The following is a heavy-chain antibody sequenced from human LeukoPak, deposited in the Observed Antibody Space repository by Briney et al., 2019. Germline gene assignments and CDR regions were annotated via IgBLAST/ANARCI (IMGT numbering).Heavy chain of an antibody. D-gene: IGHD6-13*01. CDR3: TRDSSGWYEDWFDP. V-gene: IGHV3-73*01. CDR1: GFTFSGSA. CDR2: IRSKANSYAT. J-gene: IGHJ5*02. Sequence: GGSLRLSCAASGFTFSGSAKHWVRQASGKGLEWVGRIRSKANSYATAYAASVKGRFTISRDDSKNTAYLQMNSLKTEDTAVYYCTRDSSGWYEDWFDPWGQGTLVTVSS.